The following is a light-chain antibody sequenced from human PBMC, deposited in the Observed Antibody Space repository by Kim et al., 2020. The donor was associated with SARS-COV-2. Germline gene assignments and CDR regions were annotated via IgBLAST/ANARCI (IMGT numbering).Light chain of an antibody. CDR1: QTIYNF. Sequence: DVQLTQSPSSLSASVGDRVTITCRASQTIYNFLNWYQQKPGKAPRLLIYTASNLQSGVPSRFSGSGSGTDFTLTISSLQPEDLAVYYCQQNSRTPLTFGGGTKLEI. CDR2: TAS. CDR3: QQNSRTPLT. V-gene: IGKV1-39*01. J-gene: IGKJ4*01.